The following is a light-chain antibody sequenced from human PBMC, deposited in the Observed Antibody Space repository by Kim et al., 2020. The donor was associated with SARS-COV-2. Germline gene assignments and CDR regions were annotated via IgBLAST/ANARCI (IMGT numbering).Light chain of an antibody. J-gene: IGLJ2*01. CDR2: YDS. Sequence: PGKTAGISWGGNSIGSKSVHWYQQRSGQAPVLVICYDSDRPSGIPERCSCSNSGNTATLTISRVEAGDEAGYYCQVWDSSSDHRVVFGGGTQLTVL. CDR1: SIGSKS. V-gene: IGLV3-21*04. CDR3: QVWDSSSDHRVV.